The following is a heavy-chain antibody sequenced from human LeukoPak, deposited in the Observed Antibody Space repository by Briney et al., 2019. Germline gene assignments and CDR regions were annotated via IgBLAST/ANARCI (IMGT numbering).Heavy chain of an antibody. D-gene: IGHD3-22*01. J-gene: IGHJ5*02. CDR2: INPNSGGT. Sequence: GASVKVSCKASGYTFTSYGISWVRQAPGQGLEWMGWINPNSGGTNYAQKFQGWVTMTRDTSISTAYMELSRLRSDDTAVYYCARGYDSSGYYRGFDPWGQGTLVTVSS. V-gene: IGHV1-2*04. CDR3: ARGYDSSGYYRGFDP. CDR1: GYTFTSYG.